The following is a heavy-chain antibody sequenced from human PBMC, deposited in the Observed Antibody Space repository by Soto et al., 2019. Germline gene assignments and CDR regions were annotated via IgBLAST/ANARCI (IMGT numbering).Heavy chain of an antibody. CDR3: VVAAHPSSFDS. J-gene: IGHJ4*02. CDR2: ISAYNGNT. D-gene: IGHD2-15*01. CDR1: GYTFTSYG. Sequence: QVQLVQSGAEVKKPGASVKVSCKASGYTFTSYGISWVRQAPGQGLEWMGWISAYNGNTNYAQKLRGRVTMTRDPSTITAYMALRRLRSDDTAVFYFVVAAHPSSFDSWGQGTLVTVSS. V-gene: IGHV1-18*01.